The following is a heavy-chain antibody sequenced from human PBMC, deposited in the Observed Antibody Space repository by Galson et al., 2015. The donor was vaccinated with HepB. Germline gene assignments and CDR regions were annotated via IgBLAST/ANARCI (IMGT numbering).Heavy chain of an antibody. CDR3: AKDSIASSGAGWGMDV. Sequence: SLRLSCAASRFTFTRYGMHWVRQAPGKGLEWLAFISNDGSVKHNANSFKGRFTISRDNSRNTLYLQMNSLRPEDTAVYYCAKDSIASSGAGWGMDVWGQGTTVTVSS. D-gene: IGHD2-21*01. CDR2: ISNDGSVK. J-gene: IGHJ6*02. V-gene: IGHV3-30*18. CDR1: RFTFTRYG.